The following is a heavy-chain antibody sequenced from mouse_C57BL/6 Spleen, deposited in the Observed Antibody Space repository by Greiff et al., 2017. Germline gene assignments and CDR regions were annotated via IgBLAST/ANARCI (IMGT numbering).Heavy chain of an antibody. D-gene: IGHD2-5*01. CDR2: IHPNSGST. V-gene: IGHV1-64*01. Sequence: QVQLQQSGAELVKPGASVKLSCKASGYTFTSYWMHWVKQRPGQGLEWIGMIHPNSGSTNYNEKFKSKATLTVDKSSSTAYMQLSSLTSEDSAVYYCARNIISNYQAYAMDYWGQGTSVTVSS. CDR1: GYTFTSYW. CDR3: ARNIISNYQAYAMDY. J-gene: IGHJ4*01.